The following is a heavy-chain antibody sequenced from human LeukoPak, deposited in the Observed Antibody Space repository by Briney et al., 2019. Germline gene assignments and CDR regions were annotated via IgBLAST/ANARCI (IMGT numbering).Heavy chain of an antibody. D-gene: IGHD3-9*01. Sequence: PSQTLSLTCTVSGGSISSGGYYWGWIRQPPGKGLEWIGSIYYSGSTYYNPSLKSRVTISVDTSKNQFSLKLSSVTAADTAIYYCARDLSFDWFPYYFDYWGQGILVTVSS. CDR3: ARDLSFDWFPYYFDY. V-gene: IGHV4-39*07. CDR2: IYYSGST. J-gene: IGHJ4*02. CDR1: GGSISSGGYY.